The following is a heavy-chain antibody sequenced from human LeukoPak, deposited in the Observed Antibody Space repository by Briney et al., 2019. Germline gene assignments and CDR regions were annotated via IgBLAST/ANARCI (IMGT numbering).Heavy chain of an antibody. V-gene: IGHV4-59*08. Sequence: SETLSLTCTVSGGSISSYYWSWIRQPPGKGLEWIGYIYYSGSTNYNPSLKSRVTISVDTSKNQFSLKLSSVTAADTAVYYCARLLRDAFDIWGQGTMVTVSS. J-gene: IGHJ3*02. CDR3: ARLLRDAFDI. CDR1: GGSISSYY. CDR2: IYYSGST.